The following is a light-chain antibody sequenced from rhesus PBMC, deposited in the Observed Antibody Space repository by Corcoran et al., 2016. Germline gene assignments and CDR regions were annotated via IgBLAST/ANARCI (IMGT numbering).Light chain of an antibody. V-gene: IGLV2-13*03. CDR2: EVS. J-gene: IGLJ1*01. CDR1: SSDIVGYNR. Sequence: QAAPTQSPSVSGSPGPSVTISCTGTSSDIVGYNRVSWYQQHPGQAPKLMIYEVSKRPSGVSDRFAGSKSGNTASLTISGLQAEDESDYYCSSYASTSTYIFGAGTRLTVL. CDR3: SSYASTSTYI.